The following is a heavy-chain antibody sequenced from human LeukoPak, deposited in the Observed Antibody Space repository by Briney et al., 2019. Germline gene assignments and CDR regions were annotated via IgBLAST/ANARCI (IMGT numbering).Heavy chain of an antibody. V-gene: IGHV3-23*01. CDR3: AKASSSYGNDAFDI. Sequence: GGSLRLSCAASGLTFGNFAMSWVRHVPEKGLEWVSTVKGGGAGAHYADSVKGRFTISRDNSRNTLYMEMNSLRAEDTAVYFCAKASSSYGNDAFDIWGQGTKVTVSS. D-gene: IGHD5-18*01. CDR1: GLTFGNFA. CDR2: VKGGGAGA. J-gene: IGHJ3*02.